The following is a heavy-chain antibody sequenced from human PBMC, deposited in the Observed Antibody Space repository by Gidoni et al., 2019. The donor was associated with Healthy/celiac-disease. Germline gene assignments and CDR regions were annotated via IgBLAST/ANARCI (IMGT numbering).Heavy chain of an antibody. V-gene: IGHV1-18*01. CDR1: GYTFTSYG. Sequence: QVQLVKCGAEVQKPGASVKVSCKASGYTFTSYGISWVRQAPGQGLEWMGWISAYNGNTNYAQNLQGRVTMTTDTSTSTAYSELRSLRSDDTAVYYCARDKDGREFDYWGQGTLVTVSS. D-gene: IGHD1-26*01. J-gene: IGHJ4*02. CDR2: ISAYNGNT. CDR3: ARDKDGREFDY.